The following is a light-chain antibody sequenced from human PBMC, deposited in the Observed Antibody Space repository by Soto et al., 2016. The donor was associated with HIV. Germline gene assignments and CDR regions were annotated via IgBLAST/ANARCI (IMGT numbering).Light chain of an antibody. J-gene: IGKJ4*01. V-gene: IGKV1-5*03. CDR3: QQLNTYPLT. CDR1: QDITTW. Sequence: DIQMTQSPSTLSASVGDRVTITCRASQDITTWLAWYQQKPGKPPNLLIYKASNLQNGVPSRFSGSGSGTDFTLTIISLQPEDFATYYCQQLNTYPLTFGGGTKVEIK. CDR2: KAS.